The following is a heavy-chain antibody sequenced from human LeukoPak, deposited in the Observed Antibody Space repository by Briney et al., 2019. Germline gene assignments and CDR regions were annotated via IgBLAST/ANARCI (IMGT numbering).Heavy chain of an antibody. CDR2: VRSKIYAETT. CDR1: GLTLGVYA. D-gene: IGHD6-6*01. CDR3: QKYSSSSFDF. V-gene: IGHV3-49*03. J-gene: IGHJ4*02. Sequence: GGSLRLSCTGSGLTLGVYAISWFRPAPGKGLEWVSFVRSKIYAETTEYAASVKGKITISRDDSKSITYLQMNSLKTEDTAVYYCQKYSSSSFDFWGQGTLVTVSS.